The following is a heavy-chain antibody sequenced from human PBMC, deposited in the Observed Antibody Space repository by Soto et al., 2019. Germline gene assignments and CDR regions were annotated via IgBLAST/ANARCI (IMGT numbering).Heavy chain of an antibody. V-gene: IGHV4-59*01. Sequence: SETLSLTCTVSGGSISSYYWSWIRQPPGKGLEWIGYIYYSGSTNYNPSLKSRVTIPVDTSKNQFSLKLSSVTAADTAVYYCARVKRTYSSSNWFDPWGQGTLVTVSS. CDR1: GGSISSYY. CDR3: ARVKRTYSSSNWFDP. D-gene: IGHD6-6*01. J-gene: IGHJ5*02. CDR2: IYYSGST.